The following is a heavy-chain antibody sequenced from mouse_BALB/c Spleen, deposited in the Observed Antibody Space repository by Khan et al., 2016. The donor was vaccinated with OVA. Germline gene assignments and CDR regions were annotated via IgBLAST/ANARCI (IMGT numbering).Heavy chain of an antibody. V-gene: IGHV5-6*01. D-gene: IGHD1-1*01. CDR2: VSTGGGYT. CDR1: GFTFSTYG. J-gene: IGHJ3*01. CDR3: ARLAYYYDSEGFAY. Sequence: EVEQVESGGDLVKPGGSLKLSCAASGFTFSTYGMSWVRQTPDKRLEWVATVSTGGGYTYYPDSVKGRFTISRDNAKNTLYLQMSSLKSEDTAMFYCARLAYYYDSEGFAYWGQGTLVTVSA.